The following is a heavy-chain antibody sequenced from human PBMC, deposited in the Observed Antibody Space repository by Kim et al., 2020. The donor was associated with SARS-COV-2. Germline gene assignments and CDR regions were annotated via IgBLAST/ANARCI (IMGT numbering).Heavy chain of an antibody. CDR2: IIPIFGTA. J-gene: IGHJ6*02. D-gene: IGHD4-17*01. Sequence: SVKVSCKASGGTFSSYAISWVRQAPGQGLEWMGGIIPIFGTANYTQKFQGRVTITADESTSTAYMELSSLRSEDTAVYYCARGRDYGDYGAYYYYYGMDVWGQGTTVTVSS. CDR1: GGTFSSYA. CDR3: ARGRDYGDYGAYYYYYGMDV. V-gene: IGHV1-69*13.